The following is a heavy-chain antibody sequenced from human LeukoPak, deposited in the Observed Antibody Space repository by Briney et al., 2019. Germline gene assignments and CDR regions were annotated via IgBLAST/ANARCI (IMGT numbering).Heavy chain of an antibody. V-gene: IGHV4-4*09. Sequence: SDTLSLTCTVSGGSIIGYYWIWLRQPPGQGLEWIGYIYTSGSTTYNPSLKSLVTISVDMSKNQFCLQLSSVTAADTDVYYCARQSCSSSSCPQRYFFDIWGQGTMVTVSS. J-gene: IGHJ3*02. D-gene: IGHD2-2*01. CDR1: GGSIIGYY. CDR3: ARQSCSSSSCPQRYFFDI. CDR2: IYTSGST.